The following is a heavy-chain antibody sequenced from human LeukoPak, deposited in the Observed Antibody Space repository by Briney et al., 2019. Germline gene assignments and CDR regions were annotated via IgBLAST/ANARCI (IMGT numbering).Heavy chain of an antibody. CDR1: GGSISSSDYY. CDR3: ARHRASSRGGSGYSQGGFDY. V-gene: IGHV4-39*01. Sequence: SETLSLTCTVSGGSISSSDYYWGWIRQPPGKGLEWIGSIYYSGSTYYNPSLKSRPTISVDTSKSQFSLNLNSVTAADTAVYYCARHRASSRGGSGYSQGGFDYWGQGTLVTVSS. CDR2: IYYSGST. D-gene: IGHD3-22*01. J-gene: IGHJ4*02.